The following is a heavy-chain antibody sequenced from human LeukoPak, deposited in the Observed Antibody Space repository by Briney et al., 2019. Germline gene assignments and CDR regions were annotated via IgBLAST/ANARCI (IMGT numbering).Heavy chain of an antibody. Sequence: GGSLRLSCAAFGFTFSSYEMTWVRQAPGKGLEWVSYISSSGSSIYYADSVKGRFTISRDNANNSLYLQMNSLRAEDTAVYFCAREGSAGYSSSWYDCWGQGTLVTVSS. CDR1: GFTFSSYE. J-gene: IGHJ5*01. V-gene: IGHV3-48*03. CDR3: AREGSAGYSSSWYDC. D-gene: IGHD6-13*01. CDR2: ISSSGSSI.